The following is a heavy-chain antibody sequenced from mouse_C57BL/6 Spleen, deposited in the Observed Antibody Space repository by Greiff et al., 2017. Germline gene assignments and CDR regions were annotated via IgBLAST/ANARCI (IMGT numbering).Heavy chain of an antibody. CDR2: IHPNSGST. J-gene: IGHJ1*03. V-gene: IGHV1-64*01. Sequence: VQLQQSRAELVKPGASVKLSCKASGYTFTSYWMHWVKQRPGQGLEWIGMIHPNSGSTNYNEKFKSKATLTVDKSSSTAYMQLSSLTSEDSAVYYYARDGSSYDWYFDVWGTGTTVTVSS. CDR3: ARDGSSYDWYFDV. D-gene: IGHD1-1*01. CDR1: GYTFTSYW.